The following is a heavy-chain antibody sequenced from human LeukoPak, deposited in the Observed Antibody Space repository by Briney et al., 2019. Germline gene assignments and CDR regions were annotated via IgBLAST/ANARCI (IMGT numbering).Heavy chain of an antibody. Sequence: GGSLRLSCTGSGFIFSDYYMMWIRQAPGKGLEWVSYISSGFKNIYYADSVKGRFTISRDNAKNSLYLQMNSLRAEDTAVYYCAREGSEWHTFDYWGQGTLVTVSS. V-gene: IGHV3-11*04. CDR2: ISSGFKNI. CDR3: AREGSEWHTFDY. D-gene: IGHD3-3*01. J-gene: IGHJ4*02. CDR1: GFIFSDYY.